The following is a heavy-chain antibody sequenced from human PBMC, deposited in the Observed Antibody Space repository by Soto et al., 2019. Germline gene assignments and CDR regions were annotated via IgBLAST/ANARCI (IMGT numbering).Heavy chain of an antibody. D-gene: IGHD1-26*01. CDR3: GKGRSYYYYYGVDV. CDR1: GLTFTSYS. V-gene: IGHV3-23*01. CDR2: IIDSGGST. J-gene: IGHJ6*02. Sequence: GGSLRLSCAASGLTFTSYSMNWVRQAPGKGLEWVSDIIDSGGSTYYADAVKGRFTISRDNSKSTLYLQMNSLRAEDTAVYYCGKGRSYYYYYGVDVWGQGTTVTVSS.